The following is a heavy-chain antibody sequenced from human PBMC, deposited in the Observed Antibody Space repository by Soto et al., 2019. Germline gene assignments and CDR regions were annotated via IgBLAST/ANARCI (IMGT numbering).Heavy chain of an antibody. CDR3: ARAGGTTVTGLWHFDS. J-gene: IGHJ4*02. CDR1: GFTFNTYS. D-gene: IGHD4-17*01. V-gene: IGHV3-33*01. Sequence: QVQLEESGGGVFQPGRSLRLSCEASGFTFNTYSMHWVRQPPGKGLELLAAIWYDGTQKYYADSVKGRFIISRDNSKKTLYLELNSLRAEDTAVYFCARAGGTTVTGLWHFDSWGQGTLVTVSS. CDR2: IWYDGTQK.